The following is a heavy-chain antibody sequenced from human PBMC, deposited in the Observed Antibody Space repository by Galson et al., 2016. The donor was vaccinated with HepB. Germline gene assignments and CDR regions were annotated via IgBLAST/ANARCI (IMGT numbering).Heavy chain of an antibody. Sequence: SLRLSCAASGFTLSDSYRAWIRLAPGHGLEWISYISSNSGGGAIYYADSVQGRFTISRDNAKNSLSLQMNRLRAEDTAVYYCARGVGLYTWGQGALVTVSS. V-gene: IGHV3-11*01. CDR1: GFTLSDSY. J-gene: IGHJ4*02. D-gene: IGHD1-14*01. CDR3: ARGVGLYT. CDR2: ISSNSGGGAI.